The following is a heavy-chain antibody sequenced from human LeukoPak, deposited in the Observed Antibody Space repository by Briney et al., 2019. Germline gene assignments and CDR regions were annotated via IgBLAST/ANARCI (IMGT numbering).Heavy chain of an antibody. CDR1: GGSISSYY. V-gene: IGHV4-59*12. D-gene: IGHD6-25*01. CDR3: ARVKRLKIDY. J-gene: IGHJ4*02. Sequence: SETPSLTCTVSGGSISSYYWSWIRQPPGKGLEWIGYIYYSGSTNYNPSLKSRVTISVDTSKNQFSLQLNSVTPEDTAVYYCARVKRLKIDYWGQGTLVTVSS. CDR2: IYYSGST.